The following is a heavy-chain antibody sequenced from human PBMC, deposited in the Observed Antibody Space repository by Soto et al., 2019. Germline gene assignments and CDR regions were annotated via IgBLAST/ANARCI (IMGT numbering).Heavy chain of an antibody. D-gene: IGHD3-16*01. CDR1: GFTFDDYA. CDR3: AKAAFAKGGMDV. CDR2: ISWNSGSI. Sequence: EVQLVESGGGLVQPGRSLRLSCAASGFTFDDYAMHWVRQAPGKGLEWVSGISWNSGSIGYADSVKGRFTISRDNAKNSLYLQMNSLRAEDTTLYYCAKAAFAKGGMDVWGQGTTVTVSS. J-gene: IGHJ6*02. V-gene: IGHV3-9*01.